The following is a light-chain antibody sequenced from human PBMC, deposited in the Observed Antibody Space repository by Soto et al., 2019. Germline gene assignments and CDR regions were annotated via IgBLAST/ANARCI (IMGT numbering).Light chain of an antibody. J-gene: IGKJ4*01. CDR2: GAS. CDR3: QQYHNWPPLT. V-gene: IGKV3-15*01. Sequence: EIVMTQSPATLSVSPGERATLSCRASQSISSNLAWYQQKPGQAPKLLIYGASTRATGIPARFSGSGSGTAFTLPISSLQSADFAVYYCQQYHNWPPLTFGGGTKVEIK. CDR1: QSISSN.